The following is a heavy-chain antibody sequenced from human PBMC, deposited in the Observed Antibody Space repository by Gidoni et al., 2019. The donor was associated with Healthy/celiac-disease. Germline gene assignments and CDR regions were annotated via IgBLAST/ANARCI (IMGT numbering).Heavy chain of an antibody. CDR1: GGSFSGYY. D-gene: IGHD2-21*02. CDR3: ARGRHVVVTAIAPYFDY. J-gene: IGHJ4*02. CDR2: INHSGST. V-gene: IGHV4-34*01. Sequence: QVQLQQWGAGLLKPSETLSLTCAVYGGSFSGYYWSWIRQPPGKGLEWIGEINHSGSTNYNPSLKSRVTISVDTSKNQFSLKLSSVTAADTAVYYCARGRHVVVTAIAPYFDYWGQGTLVTVSS.